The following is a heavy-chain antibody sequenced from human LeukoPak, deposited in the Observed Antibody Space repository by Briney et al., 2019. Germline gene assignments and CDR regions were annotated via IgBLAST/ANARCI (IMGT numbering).Heavy chain of an antibody. V-gene: IGHV3-30*18. CDR3: AKDPSSGWYRWSMDV. CDR1: GFSFSSHG. D-gene: IGHD6-19*01. J-gene: IGHJ6*02. Sequence: GGSLRLSCEASGFSFSSHGMHWVRQAPGKGLEWLALMSNDGDNKDYADSVKGRFTISRDNSKNTLYLQMNSLTTEDTALYYCAKDPSSGWYRWSMDVWGQGTTVTVSS. CDR2: MSNDGDNK.